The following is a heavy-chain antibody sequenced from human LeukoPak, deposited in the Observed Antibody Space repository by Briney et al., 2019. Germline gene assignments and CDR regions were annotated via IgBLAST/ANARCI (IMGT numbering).Heavy chain of an antibody. D-gene: IGHD6-13*01. V-gene: IGHV3-30*18. Sequence: GGSLRLSCAASGFIFSNYAMHWVRQAPGKGLEWVAVISYHGSNKYYIDSVKGRFTISRDNSKNTLYLQMNSLRAEDTAVYYCAKDWEVASAGYYFDYWGQGTLVTVSS. CDR1: GFIFSNYA. CDR2: ISYHGSNK. CDR3: AKDWEVASAGYYFDY. J-gene: IGHJ4*02.